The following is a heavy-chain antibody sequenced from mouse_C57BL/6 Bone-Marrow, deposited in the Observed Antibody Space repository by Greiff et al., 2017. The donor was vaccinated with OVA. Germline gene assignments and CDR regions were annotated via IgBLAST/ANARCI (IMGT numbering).Heavy chain of an antibody. D-gene: IGHD2-3*01. CDR3: TTFGGYYMYYFDY. J-gene: IGHJ2*01. V-gene: IGHV14-4*01. CDR2: IDPESGDT. CDR1: GFNIKDDY. Sequence: EVKVVESGAELVRPGASVKLSCTASGFNIKDDYMHWVKQRPEQGLEWIGWIDPESGDTEYASKFQGKATITADTSSNTAYLQLSSLTSEDTAVYYCTTFGGYYMYYFDYWGQGTTLTVSS.